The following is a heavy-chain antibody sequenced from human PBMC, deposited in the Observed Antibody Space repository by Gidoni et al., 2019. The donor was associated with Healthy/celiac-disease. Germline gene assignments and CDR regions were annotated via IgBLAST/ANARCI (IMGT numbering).Heavy chain of an antibody. CDR2: IIPIFGTP. D-gene: IGHD2-2*01. Sequence: QVQLVQSGAEVKKPGSSVKVSCKASGGTFSSYAISWVRQAPGQGLEWMGGIIPIFGTPNYAQKFQGRVTITADESTSTAYMELSSLRSEDTAVYYCASPYDCSSTSCYSVYYGMDVWGQGTTVTVSS. CDR1: GGTFSSYA. V-gene: IGHV1-69*01. J-gene: IGHJ6*02. CDR3: ASPYDCSSTSCYSVYYGMDV.